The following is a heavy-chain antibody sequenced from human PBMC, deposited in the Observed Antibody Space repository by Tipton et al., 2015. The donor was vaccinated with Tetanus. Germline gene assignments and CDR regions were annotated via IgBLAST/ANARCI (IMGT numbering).Heavy chain of an antibody. Sequence: LRLSCAVSGGSISGGDYSWSWIRQPPGKGLEWIGYIYNCGSTWYNPSLKSRVTISEDRSQNQISLRLRSVTAADTAVYYCARVKGTYNHYGLDVWGQGTTVTVAS. V-gene: IGHV4-30-2*01. CDR3: ARVKGTYNHYGLDV. CDR1: GGSISGGDYS. CDR2: IYNCGST. D-gene: IGHD3-10*01. J-gene: IGHJ6*02.